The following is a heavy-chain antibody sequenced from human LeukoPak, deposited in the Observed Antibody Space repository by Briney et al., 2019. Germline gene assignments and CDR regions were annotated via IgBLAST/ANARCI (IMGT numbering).Heavy chain of an antibody. D-gene: IGHD5-18*01. J-gene: IGHJ4*02. CDR2: IYYSGST. CDR3: ARPTYNYGTDY. V-gene: IGHV4-39*01. Sequence: SETLSLTCTVSGSSISSSSFHWGWIRQPPGKGLEWIGTIYYSGSTYYNPSLNSRVTISVDTSKNQFSLKLSSVTAADTAVYYCARPTYNYGTDYWGQGTLVTVSS. CDR1: GSSISSSSFH.